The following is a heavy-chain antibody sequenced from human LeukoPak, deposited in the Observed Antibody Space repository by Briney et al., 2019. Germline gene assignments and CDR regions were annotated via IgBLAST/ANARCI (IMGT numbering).Heavy chain of an antibody. Sequence: GGSLRLSCAASGFTFSSYAMHWVRQAPGKGLEWVAVISYDGSNKYYADSVKGRFTISRDNSKNTLYLQMNSLRAEDTAVYYCARDGNGIEYYDILTGLNYWGQGTLVTVSS. CDR2: ISYDGSNK. D-gene: IGHD3-9*01. CDR3: ARDGNGIEYYDILTGLNY. CDR1: GFTFSSYA. J-gene: IGHJ4*02. V-gene: IGHV3-30-3*01.